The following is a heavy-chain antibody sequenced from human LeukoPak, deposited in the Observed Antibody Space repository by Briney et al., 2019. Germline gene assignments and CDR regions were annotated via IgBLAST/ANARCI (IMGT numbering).Heavy chain of an antibody. V-gene: IGHV4-4*02. D-gene: IGHD6-19*01. J-gene: IGHJ5*02. CDR1: GGSISSSNW. Sequence: SGTLSLTCAVSGGSISSSNWWSWVRQPPGKGLEWIGEIFHSGSTNYNPSLRSRVTISVDKSKNQFSLKLSSVTAADTAVYYCARVSPLGWGFDPWGQGTLVTVSS. CDR3: ARVSPLGWGFDP. CDR2: IFHSGST.